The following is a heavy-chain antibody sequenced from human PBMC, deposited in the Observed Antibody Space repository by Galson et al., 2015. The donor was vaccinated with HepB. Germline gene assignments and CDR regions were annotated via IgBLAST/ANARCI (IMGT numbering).Heavy chain of an antibody. CDR3: ARLQGNWGSYRY. V-gene: IGHV4-34*01. CDR2: INHSGST. J-gene: IGHJ4*02. D-gene: IGHD3-16*02. Sequence: ETLSLTCAVYGGSFSGYYWSWIRQPPGKGLEWIGEINHSGSTNYNPSLKSRVTISVDTSKNQFSLKLSSVTAADTAVYYCARLQGNWGSYRYWGQGTLVTVSS. CDR1: GGSFSGYY.